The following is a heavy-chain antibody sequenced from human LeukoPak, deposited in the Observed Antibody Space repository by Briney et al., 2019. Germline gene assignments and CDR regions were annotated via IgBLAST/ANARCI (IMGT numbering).Heavy chain of an antibody. CDR2: ISSSGSTM. D-gene: IGHD3-3*01. CDR1: GFTFSDYY. Sequence: GGSLRLSCAASGFTFSDYYMSWIRQAPGKGPEWVSYISSSGSTMYYADSVKGRFTISRDNAKNSLYLQMNSLRAEDTAVYYCARDNTRRYYDFWSGYLDHFDYWGQGTLVTVSS. CDR3: ARDNTRRYYDFWSGYLDHFDY. V-gene: IGHV3-11*01. J-gene: IGHJ4*02.